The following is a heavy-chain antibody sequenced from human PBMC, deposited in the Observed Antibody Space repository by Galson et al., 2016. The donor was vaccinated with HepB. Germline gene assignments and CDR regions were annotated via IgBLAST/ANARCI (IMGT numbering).Heavy chain of an antibody. CDR1: GFSLSTSGVG. CDR2: IYWDDDK. CDR3: AHGQYGYSSSWYFSRNPPVYFDY. V-gene: IGHV2-5*02. J-gene: IGHJ4*02. D-gene: IGHD6-13*01. Sequence: PALVKPTQTLTLTCTFSGFSLSTSGVGVGWIRQPPGKALEWLALIYWDDDKRYSPPLKSRLTITKDTSKNQVVLTMTNMDPVDTATYYCAHGQYGYSSSWYFSRNPPVYFDYWGQGTLVTVSS.